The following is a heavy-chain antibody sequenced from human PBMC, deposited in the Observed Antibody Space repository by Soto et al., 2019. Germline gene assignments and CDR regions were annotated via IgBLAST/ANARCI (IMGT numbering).Heavy chain of an antibody. CDR2: IYSGGST. J-gene: IGHJ6*02. CDR3: ARKTTAPKIYGMDV. V-gene: IGHV3-53*01. Sequence: EVQLVESGGGLIQPGGSLRLSCAASGFTVSSNYMSWVRQAPGKGLEWVSVIYSGGSTYYADSVKGRFTISRDNSKNTLYLQMNSLRAEDTAVYYCARKTTAPKIYGMDVWGQGTTVTVSS. D-gene: IGHD4-4*01. CDR1: GFTVSSNY.